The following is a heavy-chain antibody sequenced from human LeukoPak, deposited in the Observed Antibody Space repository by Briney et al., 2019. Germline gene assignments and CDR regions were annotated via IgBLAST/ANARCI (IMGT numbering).Heavy chain of an antibody. Sequence: PGGSLRLSCAASGFTFDDYAMHWVRQAPGKGLEGVSGISWNSGSIGYADSVKGRFTISRDNAKNSLYLQMNSLRAEDTALYYCAKDFGPAVAGPDYWGQGTLVTVSS. V-gene: IGHV3-9*01. D-gene: IGHD6-19*01. J-gene: IGHJ4*02. CDR1: GFTFDDYA. CDR2: ISWNSGSI. CDR3: AKDFGPAVAGPDY.